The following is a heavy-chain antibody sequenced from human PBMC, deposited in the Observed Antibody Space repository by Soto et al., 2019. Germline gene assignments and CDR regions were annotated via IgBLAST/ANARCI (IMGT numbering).Heavy chain of an antibody. V-gene: IGHV5-10-1*01. CDR2: IDPSDSYT. CDR3: ARVYKNWFDS. Sequence: HVESLKISCKTSGYNFSAFWIHWLRQMPGKGLEWLGKIDPSDSYTNYSPSFEGHITISTDNSITAAYLQWSSLRASDTALYFCARVYKNWFDSWAQGTMVTVSS. CDR1: GYNFSAFW. D-gene: IGHD1-1*01. J-gene: IGHJ5*01.